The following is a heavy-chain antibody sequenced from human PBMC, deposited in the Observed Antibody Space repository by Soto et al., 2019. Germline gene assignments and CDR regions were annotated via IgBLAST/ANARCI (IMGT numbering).Heavy chain of an antibody. J-gene: IGHJ4*02. CDR2: ISSSSSYI. CDR1: GFTFSSYS. Sequence: EVQLVESGGRLVKPGGSLRLSCAASGFTFSSYSMNWVRQAPGKGLEWVSSISSSSSYIYYADSVKGRFTISRDNAKNSLYLQMNSLRAEDTAVYYCARSPSMTTVSLDYWGQGTLVTVSS. D-gene: IGHD4-17*01. V-gene: IGHV3-21*01. CDR3: ARSPSMTTVSLDY.